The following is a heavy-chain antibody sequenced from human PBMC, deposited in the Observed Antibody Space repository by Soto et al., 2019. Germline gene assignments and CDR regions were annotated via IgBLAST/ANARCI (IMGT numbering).Heavy chain of an antibody. D-gene: IGHD6-13*01. CDR3: ARDAGQQLVNWFDP. CDR2: ISSSSSYI. CDR1: GFTFSSYS. V-gene: IGHV3-21*01. Sequence: GGSLRLSCAASGFTFSSYSMNWVRQAPGKGLEWVSSISSSSSYIYYADSVKGRFTISRDNAKNSLYLQMNSLRAEDTAVYYCARDAGQQLVNWFDPWGQRTLVTVSS. J-gene: IGHJ5*02.